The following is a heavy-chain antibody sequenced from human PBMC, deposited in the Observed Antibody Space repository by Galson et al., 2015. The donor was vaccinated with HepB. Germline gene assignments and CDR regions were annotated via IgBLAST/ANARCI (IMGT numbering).Heavy chain of an antibody. D-gene: IGHD2-2*01. CDR2: INPSGGST. V-gene: IGHV1-46*03. CDR1: GYTFTSYY. CDR3: ASGGGIGYCSSTSCSEGY. Sequence: SVKVSCKASGYTFTSYYMHWVRQAPGQGLEWMGIINPSGGSTSYAQKFQGRVTMTRDTSTSTVYMELSSLRSEDTAVYYCASGGGIGYCSSTSCSEGYWGQGTLVTVSS. J-gene: IGHJ4*02.